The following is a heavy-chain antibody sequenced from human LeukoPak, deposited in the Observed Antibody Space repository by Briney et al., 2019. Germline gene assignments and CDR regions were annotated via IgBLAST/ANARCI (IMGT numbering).Heavy chain of an antibody. Sequence: RGESLKISCEVSGYTFTNYCIAWVRQMPGKGLEWMGIIYPVDSDTRYSPSFQGQVTISADKSISTAYLQWSSLRASDTAMYYCARSFPRLCGGDCYSDYWGQGTLVTVSS. CDR1: GYTFTNYC. D-gene: IGHD2-21*02. V-gene: IGHV5-51*01. CDR3: ARSFPRLCGGDCYSDY. CDR2: IYPVDSDT. J-gene: IGHJ4*02.